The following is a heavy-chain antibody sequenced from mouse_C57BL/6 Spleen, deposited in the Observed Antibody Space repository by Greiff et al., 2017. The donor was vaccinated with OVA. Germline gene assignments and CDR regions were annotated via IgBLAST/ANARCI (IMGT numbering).Heavy chain of an antibody. CDR1: GYAFSSSW. J-gene: IGHJ2*01. D-gene: IGHD1-1*01. V-gene: IGHV1-82*01. CDR3: ARSTTVVARYYLDY. Sequence: QVQLQQSGPELVKPGASVKISCKASGYAFSSSWMNWVKQRPGKGLEWIGRIYPGDGDTNYNGKFKGKATLTADKSSSTAYMQLSSLTSEDSAVYFCARSTTVVARYYLDYWGQGTTLTVSS. CDR2: IYPGDGDT.